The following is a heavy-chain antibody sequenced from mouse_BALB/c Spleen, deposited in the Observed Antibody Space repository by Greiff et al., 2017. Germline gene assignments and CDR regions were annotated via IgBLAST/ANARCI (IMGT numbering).Heavy chain of an antibody. J-gene: IGHJ4*01. CDR3: ARKITTVGYYAMDY. Sequence: QVQLKQSGAELAKPGASVKMSCKASGYTFTSYWMHWVKQRPGQGLEWIGYINPSTGYTEYNQKFKDKATLTADKSSSTAYMQLSSLTSEDSAVYYCARKITTVGYYAMDYWGQGTSVTVSS. CDR1: GYTFTSYW. D-gene: IGHD1-1*01. V-gene: IGHV1-7*01. CDR2: INPSTGYT.